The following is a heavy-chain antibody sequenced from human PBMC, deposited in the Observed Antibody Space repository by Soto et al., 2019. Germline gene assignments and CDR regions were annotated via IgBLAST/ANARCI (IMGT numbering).Heavy chain of an antibody. V-gene: IGHV1-69*12. CDR2: IIPIFGTA. D-gene: IGHD3-16*01. J-gene: IGHJ4*02. CDR3: ARAGGVYVCCKFYY. Sequence: QVQLVQSGAEVKKPGSSVKVSCKASEGTFSSYAISWVRQAPGQGLEWVGGIIPIFGTADYAQKFQGRVTITAKECSNAAYMELRSLRFEDRAVYYYARAGGVYVCCKFYYWGQGTLVTVSS. CDR1: EGTFSSYA.